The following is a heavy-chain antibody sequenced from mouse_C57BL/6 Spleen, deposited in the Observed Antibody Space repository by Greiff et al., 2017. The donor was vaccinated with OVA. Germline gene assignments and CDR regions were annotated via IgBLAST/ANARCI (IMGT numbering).Heavy chain of an antibody. CDR1: GYAFSSSW. J-gene: IGHJ2*01. CDR2: IYPGDGDT. V-gene: IGHV1-82*01. Sequence: VQLMESGPELVKPGASVKISCKASGYAFSSSWMNWVKQRPGKGLEWIGRIYPGDGDTNYNGKFKGKATLTADKSSSTAYMQLSSLTSEDSAVYVCARSGGYSFDYWGQGTTLTVSS. CDR3: ARSGGYSFDY. D-gene: IGHD3-1*01.